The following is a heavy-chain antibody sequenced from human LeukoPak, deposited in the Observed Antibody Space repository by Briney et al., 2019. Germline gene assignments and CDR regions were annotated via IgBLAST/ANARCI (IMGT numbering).Heavy chain of an antibody. CDR3: AKHLTNAYYDMIWFDP. J-gene: IGHJ5*02. V-gene: IGHV4-59*11. Sequence: SETLSLNCTVSGCYISNHYWSWIGQAPGQGLEWIGYIYYSGSTNYNPSVKSRVTISVDTSKNQFSLRLSSVTAADTAVYYCAKHLTNAYYDMIWFDPWGQGTLVTVSS. D-gene: IGHD3-22*01. CDR2: IYYSGST. CDR1: GCYISNHY.